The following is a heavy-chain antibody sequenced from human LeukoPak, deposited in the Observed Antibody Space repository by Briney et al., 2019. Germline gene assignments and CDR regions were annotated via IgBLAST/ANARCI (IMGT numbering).Heavy chain of an antibody. CDR2: MNPNSGNT. Sequence: ASVKVSCTASGYTFVSYDINWVQQATGQGLEWMGWMNPNSGNTGYAQKFQGRVTITRNTSISTAYMELSSLRSEDTAVYYCARARRYCSGGSCSNLFDPGGQGTLVTVSS. CDR3: ARARRYCSGGSCSNLFDP. D-gene: IGHD2-15*01. V-gene: IGHV1-8*03. J-gene: IGHJ5*02. CDR1: GYTFVSYD.